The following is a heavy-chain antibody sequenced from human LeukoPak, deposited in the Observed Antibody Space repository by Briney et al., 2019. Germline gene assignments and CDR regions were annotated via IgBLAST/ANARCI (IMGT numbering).Heavy chain of an antibody. CDR3: AREGTYYYDSSGYYFHDAFDI. Sequence: SVKVSCKASGGTFSSYAISWVRQAPGQGLEWMGGIIPIFGTANYAQEFQGRVTITADESTSTAYMELSSLRSEDTAVYYCAREGTYYYDSSGYYFHDAFDIWGQGTMVTVSS. CDR1: GGTFSSYA. V-gene: IGHV1-69*13. CDR2: IIPIFGTA. J-gene: IGHJ3*02. D-gene: IGHD3-22*01.